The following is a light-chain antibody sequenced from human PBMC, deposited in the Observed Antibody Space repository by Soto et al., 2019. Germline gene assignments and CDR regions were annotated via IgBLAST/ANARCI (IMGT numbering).Light chain of an antibody. CDR2: DAS. CDR1: QSVSSNF. Sequence: IVLTQSPGTMSLSPGERGTLSCRASQSVSSNFLAWYQQNPGQAPRLLIFDASTRATGIPDMFTGRGPGTDFTLTCSRLESEDFAVYYCQFYGEPPKTFAQGAKVEIK. V-gene: IGKV3-20*01. J-gene: IGKJ1*01. CDR3: QFYGEPPKT.